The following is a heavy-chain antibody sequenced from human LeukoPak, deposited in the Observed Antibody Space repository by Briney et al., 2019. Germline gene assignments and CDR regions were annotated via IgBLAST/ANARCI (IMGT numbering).Heavy chain of an antibody. V-gene: IGHV4-39*07. J-gene: IGHJ3*02. D-gene: IGHD1-1*01. Sequence: SETLSLTCTVSGGSITTHANYWAWIRQPPGRGLEWIGGVHYTGNTYSNTSLKSRVTMSVDTSKNQFSLNLSSVTAADTAVYYCARDPKTNAFDIWGQGTMVTVSS. CDR2: VHYTGNT. CDR3: ARDPKTNAFDI. CDR1: GGSITTHANY.